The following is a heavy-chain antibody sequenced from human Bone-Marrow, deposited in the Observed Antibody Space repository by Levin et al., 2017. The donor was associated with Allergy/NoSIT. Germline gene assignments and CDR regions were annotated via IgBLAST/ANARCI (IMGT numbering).Heavy chain of an antibody. V-gene: IGHV5-51*01. CDR3: ARSLWSGFSASEY. Sequence: AGESLKISCTGSGYRFSTFSIGWVRQKPGEGLEWMGVIFPGDSETRYRPSLEGQITISADMSINTAYLQWNSLKASDTAIYYCARSLWSGFSASEYWGPGTLVTVSA. CDR1: GYRFSTFS. J-gene: IGHJ4*02. CDR2: IFPGDSET. D-gene: IGHD6-25*01.